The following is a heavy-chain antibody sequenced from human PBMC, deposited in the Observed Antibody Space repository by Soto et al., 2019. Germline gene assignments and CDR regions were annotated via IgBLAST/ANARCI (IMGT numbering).Heavy chain of an antibody. Sequence: EVQLVESGGGLVQPGGSLRLSCAASGFTFSSYEMNWVRQAPGKGLEWVSYISSSGSTIYYADSVKGRFTISRDNAKNSLYLKRNSLRAEDTAVYYCAEEGGTIAEAGMGGSFDYWGQGTLVTVSS. CDR2: ISSSGSTI. CDR1: GFTFSSYE. V-gene: IGHV3-48*03. J-gene: IGHJ4*02. D-gene: IGHD6-13*01. CDR3: AEEGGTIAEAGMGGSFDY.